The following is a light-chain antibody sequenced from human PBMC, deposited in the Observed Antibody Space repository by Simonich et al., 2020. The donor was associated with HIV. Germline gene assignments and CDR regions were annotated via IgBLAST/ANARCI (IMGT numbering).Light chain of an antibody. CDR3: QQRSNWPLT. CDR2: DAS. V-gene: IGKV3-11*01. CDR1: QSVSSY. J-gene: IGKJ4*01. Sequence: EIVMTQSPATLSVSPGERATLSCRASQSVSSYLAWYQQKPCQAPRLLIYDASNRATGIPARFSGSGSGTDFTLTLSSLGPEDFAVYYCQQRSNWPLTFGGGTKVEIK.